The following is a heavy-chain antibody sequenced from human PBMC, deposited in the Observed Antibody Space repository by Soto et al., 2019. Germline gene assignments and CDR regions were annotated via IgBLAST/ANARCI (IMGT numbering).Heavy chain of an antibody. CDR3: VKEGKMGVDGFDF. V-gene: IGHV3-23*01. D-gene: IGHD1-26*01. Sequence: GHLSLSWESFWFTFSEHVLQLVREAPGKGLEWVSGVRGDFVTTPYAASVKGRFTISRDNSKNTLYLQMNSLRAENTAIYYFVKEGKMGVDGFDFWGQGTLVTVSS. J-gene: IGHJ4*02. CDR1: WFTFSEHV. CDR2: VRGDFVTT.